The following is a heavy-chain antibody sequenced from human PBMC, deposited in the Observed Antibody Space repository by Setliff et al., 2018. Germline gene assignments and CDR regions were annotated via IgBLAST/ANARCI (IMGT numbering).Heavy chain of an antibody. V-gene: IGHV3-48*04. J-gene: IGHJ4*02. D-gene: IGHD6-13*01. CDR1: GFTFSSYS. Sequence: GGSLRLSCAASGFTFSSYSMNWVRQAPGKGLEWVSYISSSSTIYYADSVKGRFTISRDNAKNSLYLQMNSLRAEDTAVYYCARDNQLLRIAAAGTVDYWGQGTLVTVSS. CDR3: ARDNQLLRIAAAGTVDY. CDR2: ISSSSTI.